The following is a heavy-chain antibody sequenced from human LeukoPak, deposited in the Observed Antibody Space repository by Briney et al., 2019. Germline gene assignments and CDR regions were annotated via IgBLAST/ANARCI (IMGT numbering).Heavy chain of an antibody. CDR1: GGSFSGYY. CDR2: INHSGST. D-gene: IGHD6-13*01. V-gene: IGHV4-34*01. J-gene: IGHJ4*02. Sequence: PSETLSLTCAVYGGSFSGYYWSWIRQPPGKGLEWIGEINHSGSTNYNPSLKSRVTISVDTSKNQFSLKLTSVTAADTAVYYCASDMGSVAGHDYWGQGTLVTVSS. CDR3: ASDMGSVAGHDY.